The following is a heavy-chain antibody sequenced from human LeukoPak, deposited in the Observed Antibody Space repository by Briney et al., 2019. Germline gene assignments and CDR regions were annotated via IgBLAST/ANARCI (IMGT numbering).Heavy chain of an antibody. V-gene: IGHV1-2*02. Sequence: ASVKVSCKASGYTFTGYYKHWVRQAPGQGLEWRGWINPNSGGTNYAQKFQGRVTMTRDTSISTAYMELSRLRSDDTAVYYCAREVEYCSSASCYQSDYWGQGTLVTVSS. CDR2: INPNSGGT. CDR1: GYTFTGYY. D-gene: IGHD2-2*01. CDR3: AREVEYCSSASCYQSDY. J-gene: IGHJ4*02.